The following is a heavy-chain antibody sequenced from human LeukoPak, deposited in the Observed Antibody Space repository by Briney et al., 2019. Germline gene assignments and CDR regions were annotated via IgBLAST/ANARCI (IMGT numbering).Heavy chain of an antibody. Sequence: PGGSLRLSCDASGFTFSSYAMSWVRQAPGKGLEWVSALSGSGSNTYYADSVKGRFTISRDNSKNTLYLQMNSLRAEDTAVYYCAKDRRPTTVVTYPSDWGQGTLVTVSS. V-gene: IGHV3-23*01. CDR3: AKDRRPTTVVTYPSD. CDR2: LSGSGSNT. J-gene: IGHJ4*02. CDR1: GFTFSSYA. D-gene: IGHD4-11*01.